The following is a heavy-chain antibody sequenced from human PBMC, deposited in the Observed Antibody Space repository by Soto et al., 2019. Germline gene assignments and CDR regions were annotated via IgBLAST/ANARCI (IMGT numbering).Heavy chain of an antibody. D-gene: IGHD3-22*01. CDR1: GASFTDGSLF. V-gene: IGHV4-39*01. J-gene: IGHJ5*02. CDR3: ATATETFSPAGYYVNWCDP. CDR2: TYIGGMN. Sequence: SETLSLTCTVSGASFTDGSLFWGWIRQSPGKGVEWIASTYIGGMNYYNPSLRSRVTISVETSKSQFSLRLKSVTAADTAVYYCATATETFSPAGYYVNWCDPWGHGTMVTVS.